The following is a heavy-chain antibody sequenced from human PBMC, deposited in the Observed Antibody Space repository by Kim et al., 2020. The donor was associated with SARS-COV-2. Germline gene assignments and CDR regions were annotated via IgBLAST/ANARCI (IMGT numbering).Heavy chain of an antibody. CDR2: IYYSGST. CDR3: ARSADYGSGSYWLPGDYYYGVDV. CDR1: GGSISSYY. V-gene: IGHV4-59*13. Sequence: SETLSLTCTVSGGSISSYYWSWIRQPPGKGLEWIGYIYYSGSTNYNPSLKSRVTISVDTSKNQFSLKLSSVTAADTAVYYCARSADYGSGSYWLPGDYYYGVDVWGQGTTVTVSS. J-gene: IGHJ6*02. D-gene: IGHD3-10*01.